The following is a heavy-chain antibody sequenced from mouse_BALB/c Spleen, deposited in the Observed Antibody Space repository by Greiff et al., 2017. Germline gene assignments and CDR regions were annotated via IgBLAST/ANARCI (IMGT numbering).Heavy chain of an antibody. J-gene: IGHJ4*01. Sequence: QVQLQQPGSVLVRPGASVKLSCKASGYTFTSSWMHWAKQRPGQGLEWIGEIHPNSGSTNYNEKFKGKATFTADTSSNTAYMQLSSLTSEDSAVYYCARRLGRAMDYWGQGTSVTVSS. D-gene: IGHD4-1*01. CDR1: GYTFTSSW. CDR2: IHPNSGST. V-gene: IGHV1S130*01. CDR3: ARRLGRAMDY.